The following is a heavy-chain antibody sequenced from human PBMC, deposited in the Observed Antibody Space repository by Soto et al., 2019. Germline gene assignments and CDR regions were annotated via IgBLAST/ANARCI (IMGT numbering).Heavy chain of an antibody. CDR2: IYDSEVT. CDR3: ARGRTYQLSGDHALDI. D-gene: IGHD2-2*01. Sequence: QVQMQESGPGLVKPSETLSLTCTVSGGSLSSYYWSWIRQPAGKGLEWIGRIYDSEVTNCIASLRSRVTMSADTSKNQLSLKMSCVTAADTAVYYCARGRTYQLSGDHALDIWGQGTVVTVSS. V-gene: IGHV4-4*07. J-gene: IGHJ3*02. CDR1: GGSLSSYY.